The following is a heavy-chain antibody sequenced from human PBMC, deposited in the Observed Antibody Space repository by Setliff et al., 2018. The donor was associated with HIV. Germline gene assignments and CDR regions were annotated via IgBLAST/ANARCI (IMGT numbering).Heavy chain of an antibody. CDR2: STPNTGGT. CDR3: ARDHVVCSGGTCRSDDPYYYYYMNV. D-gene: IGHD2-15*01. CDR1: GYMFNIYY. V-gene: IGHV1-2*02. J-gene: IGHJ6*03. Sequence: GASVKVSCKTSGYMFNIYYMHWVRQVPGQGLEWMGWSTPNTGGTKYAQKFQGRVTMTMDTSTTTAYMELSGLKSDDTAVYYCARDHVVCSGGTCRSDDPYYYYYMNVWGQGTTVTVSS.